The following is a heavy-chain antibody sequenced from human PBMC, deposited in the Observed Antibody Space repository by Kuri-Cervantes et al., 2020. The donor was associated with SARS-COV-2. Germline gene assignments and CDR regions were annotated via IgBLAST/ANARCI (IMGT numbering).Heavy chain of an antibody. J-gene: IGHJ4*02. Sequence: GESLKISCVASGFTLTKYTMTWVRQAPGKALEWVSSISGSGSYIYYADSMKGRFTISRESGGNSLYLDIHNLRGDDTAVYYCVGETDTAMAFFDYWGQGTLVTVSS. CDR1: GFTLTKYT. D-gene: IGHD5-18*01. V-gene: IGHV3-21*01. CDR3: VGETDTAMAFFDY. CDR2: ISGSGSYI.